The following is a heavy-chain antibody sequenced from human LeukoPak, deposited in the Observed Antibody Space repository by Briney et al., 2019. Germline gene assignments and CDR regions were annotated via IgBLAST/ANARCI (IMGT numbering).Heavy chain of an antibody. CDR1: GGSISSSSYY. D-gene: IGHD3-22*01. J-gene: IGHJ4*02. Sequence: PSETLSLTCTVSGGSISSSSYYWGWIRQPPGKGLEWIGSIYYSGSTYYNPSLKSRVTISVDTSKNQFSLKLSSVTAADTAVYYCAREGDSSGYYSPTFDYWGQGTLVTVSS. CDR2: IYYSGST. CDR3: AREGDSSGYYSPTFDY. V-gene: IGHV4-39*07.